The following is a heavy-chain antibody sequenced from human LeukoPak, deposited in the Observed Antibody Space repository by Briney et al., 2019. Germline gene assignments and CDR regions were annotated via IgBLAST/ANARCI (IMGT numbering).Heavy chain of an antibody. J-gene: IGHJ4*02. D-gene: IGHD3-22*01. V-gene: IGHV3-23*01. Sequence: GGSLRLSCAASGFTFSSYAMSWVRQAPGKGLEWVSAISGSGGSTYYADSVKGRFTISRDNSKNTLYLQMDRLRAEDTAVYYCAKDVRYDSSGYWVYWGQGTLVTVSS. CDR3: AKDVRYDSSGYWVY. CDR1: GFTFSSYA. CDR2: ISGSGGST.